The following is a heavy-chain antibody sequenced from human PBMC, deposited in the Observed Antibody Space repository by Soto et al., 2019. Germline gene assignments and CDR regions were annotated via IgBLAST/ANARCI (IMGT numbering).Heavy chain of an antibody. CDR3: ATHRGYSYGTDY. CDR2: ISGSGGST. V-gene: IGHV3-23*01. Sequence: PGGSLRLSCAASGFTFSSYAMSWVRQAPGKGLEWVSAISGSGGSTYYADSVKGRFTISRDNSKNTLYLQMNSLRAEDTAVYYCATHRGYSYGTDYWGQGTLVTVSS. D-gene: IGHD5-18*01. CDR1: GFTFSSYA. J-gene: IGHJ4*02.